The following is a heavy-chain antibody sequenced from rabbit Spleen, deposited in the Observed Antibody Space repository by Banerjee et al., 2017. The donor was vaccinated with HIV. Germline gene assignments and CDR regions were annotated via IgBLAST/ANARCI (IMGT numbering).Heavy chain of an antibody. Sequence: QSLEESGGGLVQPEGSLALTCKVSGFTISSSYYMCWVRQAPGKGLEWIACIYGGSSGSTYYASWAKGRFTISKTSSTTVTLQMTSLTAADTATYFCARDSAGISRYPYHFYLWGPGTLVTVS. J-gene: IGHJ4*01. CDR3: ARDSAGISRYPYHFYL. V-gene: IGHV1S40*01. D-gene: IGHD7-1*01. CDR1: GFTISSSYY. CDR2: IYGGSSGST.